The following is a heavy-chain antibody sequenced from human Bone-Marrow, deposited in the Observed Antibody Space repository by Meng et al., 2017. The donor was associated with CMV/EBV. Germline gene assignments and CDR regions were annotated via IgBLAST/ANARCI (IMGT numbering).Heavy chain of an antibody. V-gene: IGHV3-30-3*01. J-gene: IGHJ6*02. CDR2: ISYDGSNK. D-gene: IGHD1-1*01. Sequence: GESLKISCAASGFSFSSYAMSWVRQAPSKGLEWVAVISYDGSNKYYADSVKGRFTISRDNSKNTLYLQMNSLRAEDTAVYYCARDQSHNTTGTLYYYYYGMDVWGQGTTVTVSS. CDR3: ARDQSHNTTGTLYYYYYGMDV. CDR1: GFSFSSYA.